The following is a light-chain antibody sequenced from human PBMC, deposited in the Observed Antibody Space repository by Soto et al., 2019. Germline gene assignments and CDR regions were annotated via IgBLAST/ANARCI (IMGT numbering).Light chain of an antibody. J-gene: IGKJ4*01. Sequence: DIVMTQSPDSLAVSLGERATVNCKSSQSVLYTSNNKNYLAWYQQKPGQPPKLFISWASTRESGVPDRFSGRGSRTDFTLTISSLPAEDVAVYYCQQYYTTPPTLTFGGGTKVEIK. CDR1: QSVLYTSNNKNY. CDR3: QQYYTTPPTLT. V-gene: IGKV4-1*01. CDR2: WAS.